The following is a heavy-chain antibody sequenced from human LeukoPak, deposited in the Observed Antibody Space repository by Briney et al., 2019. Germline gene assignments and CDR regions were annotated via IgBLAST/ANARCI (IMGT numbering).Heavy chain of an antibody. CDR3: ARVAAAGTSAFDI. CDR1: GYTFTGHY. V-gene: IGHV1-2*04. CDR2: INPNSGGT. Sequence: ASVKVSCKASGYTFTGHYMHWVRQAPGQGLEWMGWINPNSGGTNYAQKFQGWVTMTRDTSISTAYMELSRLRSDDTAVYYCARVAAAGTSAFDIWGQGTMVTVSS. J-gene: IGHJ3*02. D-gene: IGHD6-13*01.